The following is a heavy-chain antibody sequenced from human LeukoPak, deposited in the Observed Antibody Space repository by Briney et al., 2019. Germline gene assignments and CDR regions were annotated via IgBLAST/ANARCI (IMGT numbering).Heavy chain of an antibody. Sequence: GASVKVSCKASGYTFTSYAMHWARQAPGQRLEWMGWINAGNGNTKYSQKFQGRVTITRDTSASTAYMELSSLRSEDTAVYYCARADQGYSYGLPFDYWGQGTLVTVSS. J-gene: IGHJ4*02. CDR2: INAGNGNT. CDR3: ARADQGYSYGLPFDY. V-gene: IGHV1-3*01. D-gene: IGHD5-18*01. CDR1: GYTFTSYA.